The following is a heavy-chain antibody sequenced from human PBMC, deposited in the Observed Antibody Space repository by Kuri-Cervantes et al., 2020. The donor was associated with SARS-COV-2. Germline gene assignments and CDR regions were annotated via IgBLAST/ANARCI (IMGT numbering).Heavy chain of an antibody. V-gene: IGHV4-38-2*01. Sequence: GSLRLSCAVYGGSFSGYYWGWIRQPPGKGLEWIGSIYHSGSTYYNPSLKSRVTISVDTSKNQFSLKLSSVTAADTAVYYCARLASSRGAREFDYWGQGTLVTVSS. CDR3: ARLASSRGAREFDY. D-gene: IGHD4/OR15-4a*01. J-gene: IGHJ4*02. CDR1: GGSFSGYY. CDR2: IYHSGST.